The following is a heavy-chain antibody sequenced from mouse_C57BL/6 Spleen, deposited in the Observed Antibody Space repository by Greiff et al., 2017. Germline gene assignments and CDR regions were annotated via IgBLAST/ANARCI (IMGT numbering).Heavy chain of an antibody. V-gene: IGHV5-6*02. D-gene: IGHD2-4*01. CDR2: ISSGGSYT. Sequence: DVKLVESGGDLVKPGGSLKLSCAASGFTFSSYGMSWVRQTPDKRLEWVATISSGGSYTYYPDSVKGRFTISRDNAKNTLYLQMSSLKSEDTAMYYCARRDYDDAMDYWGQGTSVTVSS. CDR1: GFTFSSYG. J-gene: IGHJ4*01. CDR3: ARRDYDDAMDY.